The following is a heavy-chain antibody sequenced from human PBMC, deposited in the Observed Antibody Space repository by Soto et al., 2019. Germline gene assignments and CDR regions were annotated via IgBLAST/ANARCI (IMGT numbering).Heavy chain of an antibody. D-gene: IGHD3-10*01. V-gene: IGHV1-69*13. CDR2: IIPIFGTA. J-gene: IGHJ4*02. Sequence: ASVKVSCKASGGTFSSYAISCVRQAPGQGLEWMGGIIPIFGTANYAQKFQGRVTITADESTSTAYMELSSLRSEDTAVYYCARALSYLVVRGVSPYFDYWGQGTLVTVSS. CDR1: GGTFSSYA. CDR3: ARALSYLVVRGVSPYFDY.